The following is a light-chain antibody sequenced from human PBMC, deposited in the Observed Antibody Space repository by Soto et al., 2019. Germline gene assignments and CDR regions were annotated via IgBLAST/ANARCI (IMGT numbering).Light chain of an antibody. CDR2: AAS. Sequence: DIQMTQSPSSLSASLGDRVTITCRSSQSISTSLNWYQQKPGKAPKLLIYAASTLEDGVPSRFSGSGSSTHFTLTITSLQPEDFATYYCQQSHSSPMFTFGQGTKVEIK. CDR3: QQSHSSPMFT. J-gene: IGKJ2*01. V-gene: IGKV1-39*01. CDR1: QSISTS.